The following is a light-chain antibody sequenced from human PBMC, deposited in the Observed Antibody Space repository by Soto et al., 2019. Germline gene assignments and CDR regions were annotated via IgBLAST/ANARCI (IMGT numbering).Light chain of an antibody. V-gene: IGKV3-20*01. CDR1: QSVSSSY. CDR2: GAS. CDR3: QQYGSSIT. Sequence: ELVLTQSPGTLSLSPGERATLSCRASQSVSSSYLAWYQQKPGQAPRLLIYGASSRATGIPDRFSGSGSGTDFTLTISRLEPEDFAVYYCQQYGSSITFGQGTR. J-gene: IGKJ5*01.